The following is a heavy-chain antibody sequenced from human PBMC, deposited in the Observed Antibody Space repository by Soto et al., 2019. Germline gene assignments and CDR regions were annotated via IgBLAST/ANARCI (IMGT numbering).Heavy chain of an antibody. J-gene: IGHJ4*02. D-gene: IGHD2-15*01. CDR3: AREENCSGGTCYFQAPDY. CDR2: VNPSGGST. Sequence: GASVKVSCKASGYLFTAYSMHWVRLAPGQGLEWMGVVNPSGGSTKYAQNFQGRVTMTRDTSTTTIYMELSSLRSDDTAIYYCAREENCSGGTCYFQAPDYWGQGTLVTVSS. CDR1: GYLFTAYS. V-gene: IGHV1-46*01.